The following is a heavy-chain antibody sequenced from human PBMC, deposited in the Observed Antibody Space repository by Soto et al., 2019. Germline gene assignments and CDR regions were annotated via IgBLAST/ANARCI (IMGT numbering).Heavy chain of an antibody. CDR1: GGSISSGGYS. CDR3: ARAIHYYYYGMDV. V-gene: IGHV4-30-2*01. J-gene: IGHJ6*02. Sequence: QLQLQESGSGLVKPSQTLSLTCAVSGGSISSGGYSWSWIRQPPGKGLERIGYINHSGSTYYNPSLKSRVTISLDRSKNQFSLKLSPMTAADTAVYYCARAIHYYYYGMDVWGQGTTVTVSS. CDR2: INHSGST.